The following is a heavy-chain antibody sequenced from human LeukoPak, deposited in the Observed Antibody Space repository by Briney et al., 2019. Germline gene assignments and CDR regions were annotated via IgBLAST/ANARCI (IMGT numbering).Heavy chain of an antibody. CDR1: GFTFSNYW. CDR2: LNADGNSI. J-gene: IGHJ4*02. V-gene: IGHV3-74*01. Sequence: PGGSLRLSCAAPGFTFSNYWMHWVRQATGKGLVWVSRLNADGNSITYADSVRGRFTISRDNSKNTLYLQMNSLRAEDTAVYYCAKGGIAVAGSDYWGQGTLVTVSS. D-gene: IGHD6-19*01. CDR3: AKGGIAVAGSDY.